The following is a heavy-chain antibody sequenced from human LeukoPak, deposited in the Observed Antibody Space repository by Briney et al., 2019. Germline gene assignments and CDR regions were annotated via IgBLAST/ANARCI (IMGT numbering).Heavy chain of an antibody. CDR2: IYNSETT. Sequence: PSETLSLTCTVSGDSIRSTTYYWGWIRQPPGRGLEWIGSIYNSETTYYNPSLKSRITISVDTSKNQFSLKLSSVTAADTAVYYCARPGYSSSLSTYFDSWGQGILVTVSS. CDR1: GDSIRSTTYY. V-gene: IGHV4-39*01. D-gene: IGHD6-19*01. CDR3: ARPGYSSSLSTYFDS. J-gene: IGHJ4*02.